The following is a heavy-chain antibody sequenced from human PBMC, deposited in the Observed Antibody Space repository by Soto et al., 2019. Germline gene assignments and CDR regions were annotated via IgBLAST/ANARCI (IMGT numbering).Heavy chain of an antibody. V-gene: IGHV1-69*02. CDR1: GGTFSSYT. J-gene: IGHJ4*02. CDR3: ASSYGSGSSYY. D-gene: IGHD3-10*01. CDR2: IIPILGIA. Sequence: GASVKVSCKASGGTFSSYTISWVRQAPGQGLEWMGRIIPILGIANYAQKFQGRVTITADKSTSTAYMELSSLRSEDTAVYYCASSYGSGSSYYWGQGTLVTVSS.